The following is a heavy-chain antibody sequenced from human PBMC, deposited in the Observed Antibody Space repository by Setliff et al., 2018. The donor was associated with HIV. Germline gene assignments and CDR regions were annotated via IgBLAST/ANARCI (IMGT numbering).Heavy chain of an antibody. Sequence: ASVKVSCKASGGTFSNYAISWVRQAPGQGLEWMGWIDPNSGGTKYAQKFEGRVTMTRDTTVNTVYIEVNSLRSDDTAVYYCSRDVGVPGRGNALEYWGQGIPVTVSS. CDR1: GGTFSNYA. J-gene: IGHJ4*02. CDR3: SRDVGVPGRGNALEY. D-gene: IGHD3-10*01. CDR2: IDPNSGGT. V-gene: IGHV1-2*02.